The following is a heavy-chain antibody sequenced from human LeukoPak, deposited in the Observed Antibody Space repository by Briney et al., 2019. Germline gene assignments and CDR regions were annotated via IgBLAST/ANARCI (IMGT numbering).Heavy chain of an antibody. Sequence: GGSLRLSRAASGFTFSDYYMSWIRQAPGKGLEWVSYISSSGSTIYYADSVKGRFTISRDNAKNSLYLQMNSLRAEDTAVYYCAREYWPYYFDYWGQGTLVTVSS. CDR3: AREYWPYYFDY. V-gene: IGHV3-11*04. D-gene: IGHD2-8*02. CDR1: GFTFSDYY. CDR2: ISSSGSTI. J-gene: IGHJ4*02.